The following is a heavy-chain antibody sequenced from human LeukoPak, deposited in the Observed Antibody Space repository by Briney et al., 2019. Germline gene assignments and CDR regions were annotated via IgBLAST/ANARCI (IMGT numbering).Heavy chain of an antibody. D-gene: IGHD3-22*01. CDR1: GGSISSGSYY. Sequence: PSQTLSLTCTVPGGSISSGSYYWSWIRQPAGKGLEWIGRIYTSGSTNCNPSLKSRVTISVDTSKNQFSLKLSSVTAADTAVYYCARDGISYYDTLDAFDIWGQGTMVTVSS. CDR2: IYTSGST. J-gene: IGHJ3*02. CDR3: ARDGISYYDTLDAFDI. V-gene: IGHV4-61*02.